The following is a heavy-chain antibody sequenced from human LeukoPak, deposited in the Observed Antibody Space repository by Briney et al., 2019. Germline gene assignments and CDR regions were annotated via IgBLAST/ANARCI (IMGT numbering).Heavy chain of an antibody. D-gene: IGHD1-26*01. J-gene: IGHJ3*02. CDR3: AKLDSGSYHYDAFDI. CDR1: GFTFSSYS. Sequence: GGSLRLSCAASGFTFSSYSMNWVRQAPGKGLEWVSYISSSSSTIYYADSVKGRFTISRDNAKNSLYLQMNSLRAEDMALYYCAKLDSGSYHYDAFDIWGQGTMVTVSS. CDR2: ISSSSSTI. V-gene: IGHV3-48*01.